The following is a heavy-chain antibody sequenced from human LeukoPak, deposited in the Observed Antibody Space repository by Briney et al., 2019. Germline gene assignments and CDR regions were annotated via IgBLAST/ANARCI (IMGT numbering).Heavy chain of an antibody. CDR1: GFTFSSYS. J-gene: IGHJ4*02. CDR3: ARGMGIAAAGTSWGFDY. V-gene: IGHV3-48*01. Sequence: GGSLRLSCAASGFTFSSYSMNWVRQAPGKGLEWVSYISSSSSTIYYADSVKGRFTISRDNAKNSLYLQMNSLRAEDTAVYYCARGMGIAAAGTSWGFDYWGQGTLVTVSS. CDR2: ISSSSSTI. D-gene: IGHD6-13*01.